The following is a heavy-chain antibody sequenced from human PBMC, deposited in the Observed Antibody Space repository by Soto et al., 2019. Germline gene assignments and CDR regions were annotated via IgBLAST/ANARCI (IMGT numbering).Heavy chain of an antibody. J-gene: IGHJ4*02. Sequence: GGSLRLSCAASCFTFSNSWMNWVRQAPGKGLEWVGRIKSKTDGGTTDYAAPVKGRFTISRDDSKNTLYLQMNSLKTEDTAVYYCTTDLAAVDNDYWGQGTLVTVSS. V-gene: IGHV3-15*07. CDR3: TTDLAAVDNDY. CDR1: CFTFSNSW. CDR2: IKSKTDGGTT. D-gene: IGHD6-13*01.